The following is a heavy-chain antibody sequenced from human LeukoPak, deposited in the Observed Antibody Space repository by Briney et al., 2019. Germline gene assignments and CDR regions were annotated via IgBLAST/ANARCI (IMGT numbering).Heavy chain of an antibody. V-gene: IGHV1-2*02. J-gene: IGHJ5*02. Sequence: ASVKVSCKASGYTFTGYYVHRVRQAPGQGLEWMGSINPINGDTNFAQKFQGRVTMTRDTSINTAYMEFNRLRYDDAAVYYCARGRWADKFDPWGQGTLVTVSS. CDR3: ARGRWADKFDP. CDR1: GYTFTGYY. D-gene: IGHD3-16*01. CDR2: INPINGDT.